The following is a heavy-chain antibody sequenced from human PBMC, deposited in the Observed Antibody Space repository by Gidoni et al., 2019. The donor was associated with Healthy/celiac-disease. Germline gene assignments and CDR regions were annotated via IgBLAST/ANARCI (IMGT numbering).Heavy chain of an antibody. V-gene: IGHV3-48*01. CDR2: ISSSSSTI. Sequence: EVQLVESGGGLVQPGGSLRLSCAASGFTFSSYSMNWVRQAPGKGRECVSYISSSSSTIYYADSVKGRFTISRDNAKNSLYLQMNSLRAEDTAVYYCARDRGSGLQWLAPYDYWGQGTLVTVSS. CDR3: ARDRGSGLQWLAPYDY. CDR1: GFTFSSYS. D-gene: IGHD6-19*01. J-gene: IGHJ4*02.